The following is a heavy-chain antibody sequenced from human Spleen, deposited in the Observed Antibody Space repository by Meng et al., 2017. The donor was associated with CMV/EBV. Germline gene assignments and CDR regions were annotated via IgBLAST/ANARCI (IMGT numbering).Heavy chain of an antibody. CDR3: ARDTGIDY. CDR2: IKQDGSEK. D-gene: IGHD3-10*01. Sequence: GGSLRLSCAASGFTFSSYSMNWVRQAPGKGLEWVANIKQDGSEKYYVDSVKGRFTISRDNAKNSLYLQMNSLRAEDTAVYYCARDTGIDYWGQGTLVTVSS. CDR1: GFTFSSYS. V-gene: IGHV3-7*01. J-gene: IGHJ4*02.